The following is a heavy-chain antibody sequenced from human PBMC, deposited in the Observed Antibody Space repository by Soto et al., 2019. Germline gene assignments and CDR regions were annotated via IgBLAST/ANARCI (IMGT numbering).Heavy chain of an antibody. Sequence: QVQLVQSGAEVKKPGASVKVSCKTSGYTFIGYYLNWVRQAPGQGLEWMGWVNPHTGGTHYAQKFDCRVTMTRDTSTYTAYMELSGLKFDDTATYFCARVMAYEQQLVPFDYWGQGTLVTVSS. V-gene: IGHV1-2*02. D-gene: IGHD6-13*01. CDR1: GYTFIGYY. CDR2: VNPHTGGT. J-gene: IGHJ4*02. CDR3: ARVMAYEQQLVPFDY.